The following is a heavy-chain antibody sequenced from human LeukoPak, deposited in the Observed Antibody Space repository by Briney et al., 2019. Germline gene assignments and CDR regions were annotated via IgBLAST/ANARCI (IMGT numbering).Heavy chain of an antibody. CDR2: ISAYNGHT. V-gene: IGHV1-18*01. Sequence: ASLKVSCKASGYTFTSYDINWVRQATGQGLEWMGWISAYNGHTKYAQKVQGRVTMTTDTSTSTAYMELRSLRSDDAAVYYCARLGAARRDDYNHKSPFDYWGQGTLVTVSS. CDR1: GYTFTSYD. CDR3: ARLGAARRDDYNHKSPFDY. J-gene: IGHJ4*02. D-gene: IGHD5-24*01.